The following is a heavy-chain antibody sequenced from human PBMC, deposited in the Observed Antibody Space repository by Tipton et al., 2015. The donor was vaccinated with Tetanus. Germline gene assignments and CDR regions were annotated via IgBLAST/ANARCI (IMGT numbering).Heavy chain of an antibody. V-gene: IGHV4-39*01. D-gene: IGHD2-21*02. J-gene: IGHJ5*02. CDR1: RGSNNSGTFY. CDR2: IYYNGNM. Sequence: LRLSCTVSRGSNNSGTFYWDWIRQPPGKGLEWIGNIYYNGNMLENPSLKGRVTLSLDKSKNQFSLNLTSVTAADTAVYYCARTADNWFDPWGQGILVTVSS. CDR3: ARTADNWFDP.